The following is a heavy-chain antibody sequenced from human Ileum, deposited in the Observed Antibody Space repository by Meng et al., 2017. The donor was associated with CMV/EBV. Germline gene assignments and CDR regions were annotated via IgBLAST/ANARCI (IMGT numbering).Heavy chain of an antibody. CDR3: ARSEPVVIALEY. Sequence: CAASGFTFSSYCMNWVRQAQGKGLEWVSSICSGGNYIYYADSVKGRFTISRDNAKNSLYLQMNSLRVEDTAVYYCARSEPVVIALEYWGQGTLVTVSS. CDR2: ICSGGNYI. D-gene: IGHD2-15*01. J-gene: IGHJ4*02. CDR1: GFTFSSYC. V-gene: IGHV3-21*01.